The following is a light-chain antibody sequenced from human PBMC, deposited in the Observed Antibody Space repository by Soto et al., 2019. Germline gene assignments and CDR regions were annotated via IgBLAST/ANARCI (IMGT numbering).Light chain of an antibody. Sequence: SSELTQPPSVSVAPGKTARITCGGNNIGSKSVHWYQQKPGQAPVLVIYYDSDRPSGIPERFSGFNSGNTATLTISRVEAEDEADYYCQVWDSSSDRVFGGGTKVTVL. CDR1: NIGSKS. CDR2: YDS. CDR3: QVWDSSSDRV. J-gene: IGLJ3*02. V-gene: IGLV3-21*04.